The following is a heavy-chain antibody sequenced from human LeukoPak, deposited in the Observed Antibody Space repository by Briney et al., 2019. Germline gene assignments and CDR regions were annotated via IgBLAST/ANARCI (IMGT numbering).Heavy chain of an antibody. V-gene: IGHV3-21*01. D-gene: IGHD4-17*01. CDR2: ISSSYSYI. CDR3: ARDRIIYGDYGDAFDI. CDR1: GFTFSSYS. J-gene: IGHJ3*02. Sequence: GESLRLSCAASGFTFSSYSMNWVRQAPGKGLEWVSSISSSYSYIYYADSVKGRFTISRDNAKNSLYLQMNSLRAEDTAVYYCARDRIIYGDYGDAFDIWGQGTMVTVSS.